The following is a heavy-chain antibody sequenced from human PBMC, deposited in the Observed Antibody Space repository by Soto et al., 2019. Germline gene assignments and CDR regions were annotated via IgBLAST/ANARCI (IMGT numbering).Heavy chain of an antibody. CDR2: IIPILGIA. D-gene: IGHD2-2*02. CDR1: GGPFSSYT. CDR3: AMEYCSSTSCYRDY. V-gene: IGHV1-69*02. J-gene: IGHJ4*02. Sequence: SLKVSCKASGGPFSSYTISWVRQAPGQGLEWMGRIIPILGIANYAQKFQGRVTITADKSTSTAYMELSSLRSEDTAVYYCAMEYCSSTSCYRDYWGQGTLVTVSS.